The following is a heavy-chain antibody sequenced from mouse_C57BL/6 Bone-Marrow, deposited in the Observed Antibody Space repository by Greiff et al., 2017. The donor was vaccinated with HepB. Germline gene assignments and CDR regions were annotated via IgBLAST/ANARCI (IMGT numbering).Heavy chain of an antibody. CDR1: GFSFNTYA. D-gene: IGHD3-1*01. CDR3: VRQGYGADFDV. V-gene: IGHV10-1*01. J-gene: IGHJ1*03. CDR2: IRSKSNNYAT. Sequence: EVMLVESGGGLVQPKGSLKLSCAASGFSFNTYAMNWVRQAPGKGLEWVARIRSKSNNYATYYADSVKDRFTISRDDSESMLYLQMNNLKTEDTAMYYCVRQGYGADFDVWGTGTTVTVSS.